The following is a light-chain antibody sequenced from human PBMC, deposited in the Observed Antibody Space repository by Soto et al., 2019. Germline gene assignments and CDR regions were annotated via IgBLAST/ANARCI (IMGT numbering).Light chain of an antibody. J-gene: IGKJ2*01. Sequence: DIQMTQSPSTLSASVGDRVTITCRASQSISNSLAWYQQKPGKAPKLLIYDASSLESGVPSRFSGSGSGTEFPLTISCLQPDDFATYYCQQYNSAYTFGQGTNLEI. CDR1: QSISNS. CDR3: QQYNSAYT. CDR2: DAS. V-gene: IGKV1-5*01.